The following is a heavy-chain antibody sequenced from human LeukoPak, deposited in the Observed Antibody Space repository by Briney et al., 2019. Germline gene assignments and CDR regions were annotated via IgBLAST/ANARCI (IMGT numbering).Heavy chain of an antibody. CDR1: GYTFTGYY. J-gene: IGHJ4*02. V-gene: IGHV1-2*02. D-gene: IGHD3-10*01. Sequence: ASVKVSCKASGYTFTGYYMHWVRQAPGQGLEWMGWINPNSGGTNYAQKFQGRVTMTRDTSISTAYMELSRLRSDDTAVCYCARALWFGELLGYWGQGTLVTVSS. CDR3: ARALWFGELLGY. CDR2: INPNSGGT.